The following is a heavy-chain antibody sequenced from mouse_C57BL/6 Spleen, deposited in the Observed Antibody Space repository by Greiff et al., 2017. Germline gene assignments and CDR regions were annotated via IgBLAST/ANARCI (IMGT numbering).Heavy chain of an antibody. V-gene: IGHV5-17*01. Sequence: VQLQQSGGGLVKPGGSLKLSCAASGFTFSDYGMHWVRQAPEKGLEWVAYISSGSSTIYYADTVKGRFTISRDNAKNTLFLQMTSLRSEDTAMYYCARTSVVAYYAMDYWGQGTSVTVSS. CDR3: ARTSVVAYYAMDY. J-gene: IGHJ4*01. D-gene: IGHD1-1*01. CDR2: ISSGSSTI. CDR1: GFTFSDYG.